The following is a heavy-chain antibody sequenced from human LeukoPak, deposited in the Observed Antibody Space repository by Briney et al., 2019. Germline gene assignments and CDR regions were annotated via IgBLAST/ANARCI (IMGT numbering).Heavy chain of an antibody. CDR1: GFTFSGSA. CDR2: IRSKANSYAT. J-gene: IGHJ4*02. Sequence: GGSLRLSCAASGFTFSGSAMDWVRQASGKGLEWVGRIRSKANSYATAYAASVKGRFTISRDDSKNTAYLQMNSLKTEDTAVYYCTRLYDLTTDYWGQGTLVTVSS. D-gene: IGHD1-14*01. CDR3: TRLYDLTTDY. V-gene: IGHV3-73*01.